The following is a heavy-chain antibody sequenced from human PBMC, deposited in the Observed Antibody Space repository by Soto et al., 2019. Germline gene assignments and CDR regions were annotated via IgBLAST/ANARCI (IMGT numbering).Heavy chain of an antibody. CDR2: ITSSSSYI. V-gene: IGHV3-21*01. CDR3: AREFISARLLFDS. D-gene: IGHD6-6*01. J-gene: IGHJ4*02. CDR1: GFPFSSYN. Sequence: GSLRLSCTTSGFPFSSYNMNWVRQAPGKGLEWVSSITSSSSYIFYADSVKGRFTISRDNAKNSLYLEMNSLRAEDTAVYYCAREFISARLLFDSWGQGTLVTVSS.